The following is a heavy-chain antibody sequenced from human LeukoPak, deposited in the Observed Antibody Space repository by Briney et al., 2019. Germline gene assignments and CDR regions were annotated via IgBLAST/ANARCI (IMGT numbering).Heavy chain of an antibody. CDR1: GFTFSSYS. D-gene: IGHD6-13*01. J-gene: IGHJ4*02. V-gene: IGHV3-48*02. CDR2: ISSSSSTI. Sequence: GGSLRLSCAASGFTFSSYSMSWVRQAPGKGLEWVSYISSSSSTIYYADSVKGRFTISRDNAKNSLYMQMNSLRDEDTAVYYCARGRAAAGPYYFDYWGQGTLVTVSS. CDR3: ARGRAAAGPYYFDY.